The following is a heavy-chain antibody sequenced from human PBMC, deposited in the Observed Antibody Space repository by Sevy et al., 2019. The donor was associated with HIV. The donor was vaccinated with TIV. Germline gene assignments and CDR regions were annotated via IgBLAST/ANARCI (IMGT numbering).Heavy chain of an antibody. J-gene: IGHJ4*02. V-gene: IGHV3-23*01. D-gene: IGHD3-3*01. CDR2: ISASGGST. CDR1: GFTFSSYV. CDR3: AGGFWRGFDY. Sequence: GGSLRLSCAASGFTFSSYVMNWVRQAPGKGLEWVSAISASGGSTYYADSVKGRFTISRDNSKNTLDLLMNSLRVEDTAVYYCAGGFWRGFDYWGQGTLVTVSS.